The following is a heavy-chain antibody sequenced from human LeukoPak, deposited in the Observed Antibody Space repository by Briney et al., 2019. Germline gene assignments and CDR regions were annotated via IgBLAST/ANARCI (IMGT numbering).Heavy chain of an antibody. Sequence: PGGSLRLSCAASGFTFSSYAMSWVRQAPGKGLEWVAVISYDGSNKYYADSVKGRSTISRDNSKNTLYLQMNSLRAEDTAVYYCAREGQQWLVPSLDYWGQGTLVTVSS. CDR1: GFTFSSYA. CDR2: ISYDGSNK. V-gene: IGHV3-30-3*01. J-gene: IGHJ4*02. D-gene: IGHD6-19*01. CDR3: AREGQQWLVPSLDY.